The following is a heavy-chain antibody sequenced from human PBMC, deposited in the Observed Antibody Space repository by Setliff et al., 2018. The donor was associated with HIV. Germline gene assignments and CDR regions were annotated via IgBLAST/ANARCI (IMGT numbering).Heavy chain of an antibody. CDR3: AREKSPVLEYFDWLKPRHVFDV. V-gene: IGHV1-69*10. J-gene: IGHJ3*01. CDR1: GGTFNTYP. CDR2: IAPNLRMP. Sequence: RASVKVSCKTSGGTFNTYPIAWVRQAPGQGLEWMGGIAPNLRMPNYIQKFKGRLTITADESTSTVYMGLTNLRSEDTAMYYCAREKSPVLEYFDWLKPRHVFDVWGQGTVVTVAS. D-gene: IGHD3-9*01.